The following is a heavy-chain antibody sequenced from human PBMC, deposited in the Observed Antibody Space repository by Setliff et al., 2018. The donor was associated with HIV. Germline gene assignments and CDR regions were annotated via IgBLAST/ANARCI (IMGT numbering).Heavy chain of an antibody. CDR2: IYYSGST. D-gene: IGHD1-26*01. CDR3: ASPTSDLYSGSPE. CDR1: GGSISSSSYY. J-gene: IGHJ4*02. Sequence: SETLSLTCTVSGGSISSSSYYWGWIRQPPGKGLEWIGSIYYSGSTYHNPSLKSRVTISVDTSKNQFSLKLSSVTAADTAVYYCASPTSDLYSGSPEWGQGTLVTSPQ. V-gene: IGHV4-39*01.